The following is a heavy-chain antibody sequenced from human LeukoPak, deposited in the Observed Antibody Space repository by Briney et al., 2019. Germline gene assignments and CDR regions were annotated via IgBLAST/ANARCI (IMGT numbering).Heavy chain of an antibody. CDR2: ISGSGDSA. CDR1: GWTFSSYA. Sequence: GGSLRLSCAASGWTFSSYAMTWVRQAPGKGLEWVSAISGSGDSAFYADSVKGRFTISRDNSKKTLYLQMNSLRAEDTAAYYCAKTRGYCSGGSCYSDYWGQGTLVTVSS. CDR3: AKTRGYCSGGSCYSDY. D-gene: IGHD2-15*01. J-gene: IGHJ4*02. V-gene: IGHV3-23*01.